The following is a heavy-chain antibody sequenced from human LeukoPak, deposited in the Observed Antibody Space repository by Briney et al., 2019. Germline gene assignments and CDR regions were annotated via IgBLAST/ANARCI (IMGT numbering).Heavy chain of an antibody. J-gene: IGHJ3*02. CDR2: IYYSGST. Sequence: PSETLSLTCTVSGGSVSSGSYYWSWIRQPPGKGLEWIGYIYYSGSTNYNPSLKSRVTISVDTSKNQFSLKLSSVTAADTAVYYCAGDREGSSPVGAFDIWGQGTMVTVSS. CDR3: AGDREGSSPVGAFDI. V-gene: IGHV4-61*01. D-gene: IGHD6-13*01. CDR1: GGSVSSGSYY.